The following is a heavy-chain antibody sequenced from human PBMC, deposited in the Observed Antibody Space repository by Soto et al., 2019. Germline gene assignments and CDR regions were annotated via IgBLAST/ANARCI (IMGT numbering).Heavy chain of an antibody. CDR2: ISAGGSDQ. J-gene: IGHJ6*02. CDR3: ARDLGSAVTAGRYYAMDF. V-gene: IGHV3-30-3*01. D-gene: IGHD6-13*01. Sequence: PGGSLRLSCAASGFTFSGYAMHWVRQAPGKGLEWVAVISAGGSDQYYADSVKGRFTISRDNSKSTLYLQMNSPRGEDTGVYYCARDLGSAVTAGRYYAMDFWGQGTTVTGSS. CDR1: GFTFSGYA.